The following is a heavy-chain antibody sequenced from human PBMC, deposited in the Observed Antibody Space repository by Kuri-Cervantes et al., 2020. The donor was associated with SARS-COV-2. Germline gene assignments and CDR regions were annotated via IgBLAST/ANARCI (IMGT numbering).Heavy chain of an antibody. D-gene: IGHD2-15*01. V-gene: IGHV4-59*12. CDR3: ARDGLGYCSGGSCYSAFDI. J-gene: IGHJ3*02. Sequence: GSLRLSCTVSGGSISSYYWSWIRQPPGKGLEWIGYIYYSGSTNYNPSLKSRVTISVDTSKNQFSLKLSSVTAADTAVYYCARDGLGYCSGGSCYSAFDIWGQGTMVTVSS. CDR1: GGSISSYY. CDR2: IYYSGST.